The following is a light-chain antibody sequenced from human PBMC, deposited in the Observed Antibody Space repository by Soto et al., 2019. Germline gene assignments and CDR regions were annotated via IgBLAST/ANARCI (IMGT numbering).Light chain of an antibody. CDR1: QSVSSSY. CDR3: QQYGSSPLT. J-gene: IGKJ4*01. V-gene: IGKV3-20*01. CDR2: GVS. Sequence: EIVLTQSPGTLSLSPGERATLSCRASQSVSSSYLAWYQKKPGQAPRLLIYGVSSRATGIPDRFSGSGSGTDFTLTISRLEPEDFAVYYCQQYGSSPLTFGGGTKVEIK.